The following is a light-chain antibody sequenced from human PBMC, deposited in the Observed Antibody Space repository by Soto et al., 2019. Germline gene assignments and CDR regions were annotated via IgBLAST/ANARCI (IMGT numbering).Light chain of an antibody. CDR1: LGISIN. CDR3: QQYNKWPQT. CDR2: GAS. V-gene: IGKV3-15*01. J-gene: IGKJ1*01. Sequence: EIVMTQSPATLSVSPGERVTLSCRASLGISINLAWYQQRPGQAPRLLIYGASTRATGVPTRFSGSGSETEFTLTISSLQSEDLAVYHCQQYNKWPQTFGQGTKVETK.